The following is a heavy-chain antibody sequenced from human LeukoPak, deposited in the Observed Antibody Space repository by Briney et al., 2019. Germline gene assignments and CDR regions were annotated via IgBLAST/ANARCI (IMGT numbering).Heavy chain of an antibody. CDR3: ARGRYCGSTSCYKGNFDY. J-gene: IGHJ4*02. CDR2: INPNSGGT. D-gene: IGHD2-2*02. CDR1: GYTFTGYY. Sequence: ASVKVSCKASGYTFTGYYMHWVRQAPGQGLEWMGWINPNSGGTNYAQKFQGRVTMTRDTSISTAYMELSRLRSDDTAVYYCARGRYCGSTSCYKGNFDYWGQGTLVTVSS. V-gene: IGHV1-2*02.